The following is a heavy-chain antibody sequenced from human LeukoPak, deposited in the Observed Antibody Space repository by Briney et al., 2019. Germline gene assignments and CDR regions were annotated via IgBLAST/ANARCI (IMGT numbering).Heavy chain of an antibody. D-gene: IGHD2-21*02. J-gene: IGHJ4*02. Sequence: GGSLRLSCEASGFSMSVYWMSWVRQAPGKGLEWVGNIKPDGSERNYVDSVKGRFTISRDNAKNSLHLQMNSLRAEDTAVYYCATDRDNSDWQKRFDSWGQGTLVTVSS. CDR2: IKPDGSER. V-gene: IGHV3-7*01. CDR3: ATDRDNSDWQKRFDS. CDR1: GFSMSVYW.